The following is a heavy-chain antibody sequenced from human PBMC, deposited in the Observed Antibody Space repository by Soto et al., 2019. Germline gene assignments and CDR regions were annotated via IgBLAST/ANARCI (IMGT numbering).Heavy chain of an antibody. CDR3: VRDPSSGYRSFDY. Sequence: GASVKVSCKASGYIFTNYYIHWVRQAPGQGLEWMGIINLSADRTSYAQKFQGRFTVTMDTSTSTVYMELGSLRSEDTAVYYCVRDPSSGYRSFDYRGQGTLVTVSS. CDR1: GYIFTNYY. CDR2: INLSADRT. V-gene: IGHV1-46*03. J-gene: IGHJ4*02. D-gene: IGHD3-22*01.